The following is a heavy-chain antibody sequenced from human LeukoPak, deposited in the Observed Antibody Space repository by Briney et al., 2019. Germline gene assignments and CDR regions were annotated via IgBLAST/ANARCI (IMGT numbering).Heavy chain of an antibody. CDR2: ISYDGSNK. CDR1: GFTFSSYG. D-gene: IGHD2-2*01. CDR3: AKAAEPVVPGAMFDY. V-gene: IGHV3-30*18. Sequence: PGGSLRLSCAASGFTFSSYGMHWVRQAPGKGLEWVAVISYDGSNKYYADSVKGRFTISRDNSKNTLYLQMNSLRAEDTALYYCAKAAEPVVPGAMFDYWGQGTLVTVSS. J-gene: IGHJ4*02.